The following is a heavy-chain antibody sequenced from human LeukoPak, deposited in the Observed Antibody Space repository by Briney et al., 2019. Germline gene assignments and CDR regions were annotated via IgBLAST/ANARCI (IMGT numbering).Heavy chain of an antibody. CDR3: ARGPQSRFDY. J-gene: IGHJ4*02. CDR1: GGXFSGCY. V-gene: IGHV4-34*01. Sequence: SDTLSLTCAVYGGXFSGCYWSWIRQPPGKGLEWSGEINHSGTTNYNPSLKSRVTISVDTSKNQFSLKLTSVTAADTAVYYCARGPQSRFDYWGQGTLVTVSS. CDR2: INHSGTT.